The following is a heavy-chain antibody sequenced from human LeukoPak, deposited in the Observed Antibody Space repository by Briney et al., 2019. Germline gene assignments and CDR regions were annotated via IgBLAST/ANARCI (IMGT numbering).Heavy chain of an antibody. CDR1: GGSISSSSYY. J-gene: IGHJ3*02. CDR3: ARHGRGRIEYAFDI. CDR2: IYYSGST. D-gene: IGHD1-26*01. Sequence: SETLSLTCTVSGGSISSSSYYWGWIRQPPGKGLEWIGSIYYSGSTYYNPSLKSRVTISVDTSKNQFSLKLSSVTAADTAVYYCARHGRGRIEYAFDIWGQGTMVTVSS. V-gene: IGHV4-39*01.